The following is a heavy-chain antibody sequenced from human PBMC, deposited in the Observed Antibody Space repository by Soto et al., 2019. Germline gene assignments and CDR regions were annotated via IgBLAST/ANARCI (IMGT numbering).Heavy chain of an antibody. Sequence: EVQLVESGGGLVQPGGSLRLSCAASGFTFSNYAMHWVRQAPGKGLEYVSAISGNGGSTYYGNSVKGRFTISRDNSKNTRYLQRGSLRAEAMAVYYCARWHYYDSSGYGMDVWGQGTTVTVSS. CDR3: ARWHYYDSSGYGMDV. CDR1: GFTFSNYA. D-gene: IGHD3-22*01. CDR2: ISGNGGST. J-gene: IGHJ6*02. V-gene: IGHV3-64*01.